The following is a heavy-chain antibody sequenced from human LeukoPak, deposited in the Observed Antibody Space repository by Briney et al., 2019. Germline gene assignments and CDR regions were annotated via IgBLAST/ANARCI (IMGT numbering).Heavy chain of an antibody. J-gene: IGHJ4*02. CDR2: INPNDGDT. D-gene: IGHD2-2*01. CDR1: GYTFTDYY. Sequence: GASEKVSCKASGYTFTDYYMHWVRQAPGQGFEWMGWINPNDGDTNYAHKFQGTVTMTRDTSISTAHMEVGRLRSDDTAVYYCARANFLYCSSTTCLFDYWGQGTLVTVSS. V-gene: IGHV1-2*02. CDR3: ARANFLYCSSTTCLFDY.